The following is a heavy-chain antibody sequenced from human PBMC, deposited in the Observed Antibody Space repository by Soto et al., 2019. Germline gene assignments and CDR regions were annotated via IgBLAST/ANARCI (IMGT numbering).Heavy chain of an antibody. J-gene: IGHJ5*02. D-gene: IGHD4-17*01. CDR1: GFTFSMFS. Sequence: WGSLRLSCSASGFTFSMFSMHWVRQAPGKGLEYVSGISSNGDSTYYADSVKGRFTISRDNSKNTLYLQMSSLRAVDTAVYYCVHPRSTVQIPPTWGQGTLVTVSS. CDR2: ISSNGDST. CDR3: VHPRSTVQIPPT. V-gene: IGHV3-64D*06.